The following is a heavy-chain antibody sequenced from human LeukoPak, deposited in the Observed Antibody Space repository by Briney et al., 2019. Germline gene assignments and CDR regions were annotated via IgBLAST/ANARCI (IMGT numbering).Heavy chain of an antibody. CDR1: GFSLSTSGVG. CDR2: IYWDDDK. Sequence: GPTLVKPTQTLTLTCTFSGFSLSTSGVGVGWIRQPPGEALEGLTLIYWDDDKRYSTSMNSRLTITKDTSKNQVVLTMTNMDSVDTATYYCARELAVAGTLFDYWGQGTLVT. CDR3: ARELAVAGTLFDY. J-gene: IGHJ4*02. D-gene: IGHD6-19*01. V-gene: IGHV2-5*02.